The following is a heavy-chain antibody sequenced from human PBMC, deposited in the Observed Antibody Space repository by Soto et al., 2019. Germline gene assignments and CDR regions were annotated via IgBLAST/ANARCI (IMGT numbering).Heavy chain of an antibody. V-gene: IGHV4-31*03. Sequence: QVQLQESGPGLVKPSQTLSLTCTVSGGSISSGGYYWSWIRQHPGKGLEWIGYIYYSGSTYYNPSLKSRVTRSVDTSKNQFSLKLSSVTAADTAVYYCARGRKFGWSGALPDAFDIWGQGTMVTVSS. CDR1: GGSISSGGYY. CDR2: IYYSGST. CDR3: ARGRKFGWSGALPDAFDI. D-gene: IGHD3-3*01. J-gene: IGHJ3*02.